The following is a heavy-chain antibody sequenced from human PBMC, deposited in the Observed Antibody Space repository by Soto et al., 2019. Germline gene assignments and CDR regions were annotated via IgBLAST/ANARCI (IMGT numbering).Heavy chain of an antibody. V-gene: IGHV1-2*02. J-gene: IGHJ4*02. Sequence: ASVKVSCKASGYTFTANYIHCVRRAPGQGFEWMGWINPKSGGTKYPQKFQGRVTMTRDTSLSTVYMTLTRLTSDDTAVYYCARDLAKGGGSAGFDYWGQGTLVTVSS. D-gene: IGHD1-26*01. CDR1: GYTFTANY. CDR3: ARDLAKGGGSAGFDY. CDR2: INPKSGGT.